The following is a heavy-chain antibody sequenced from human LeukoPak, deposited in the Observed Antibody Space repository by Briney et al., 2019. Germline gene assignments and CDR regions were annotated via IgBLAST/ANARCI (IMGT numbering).Heavy chain of an antibody. V-gene: IGHV4-39*07. CDR1: GGSISSSSYY. J-gene: IGHJ5*02. CDR2: IYYSGST. D-gene: IGHD2-2*01. Sequence: SETLSLTCTVSGGSISSSSYYWGWIRQPPGKGLEWIGSIYYSGSTYYNPSLKSRVTISVDTSKNQFSLKLSSVTAADTAVYYCASSYCGSTSCYHPPLRFDPWAQGTLVTVSS. CDR3: ASSYCGSTSCYHPPLRFDP.